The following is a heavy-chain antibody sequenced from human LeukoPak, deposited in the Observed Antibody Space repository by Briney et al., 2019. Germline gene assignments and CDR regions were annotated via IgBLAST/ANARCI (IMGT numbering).Heavy chain of an antibody. CDR2: IKQDGSEK. V-gene: IGHV3-7*01. CDR3: ARGHYQIEL. Sequence: TGGSLRLSCAASGFTFSSYSMNWVRQAPGKGLESVANIKQDGSEKYYVDSVKGRFTISRDNAKNSLYLQMNSLRAEDTAVYYCARGHYQIELWGQGTLVTVSS. D-gene: IGHD3-10*01. CDR1: GFTFSSYS. J-gene: IGHJ4*02.